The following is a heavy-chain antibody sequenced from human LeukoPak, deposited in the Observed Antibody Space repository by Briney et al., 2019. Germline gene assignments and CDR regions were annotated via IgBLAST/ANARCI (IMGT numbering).Heavy chain of an antibody. V-gene: IGHV3-30*02. Sequence: GGSLRLSCAASGFTFASYAMHWVRQPPGKGLEWVTLLAYDGTNKQYADSVKGGFTISRDNSKNTLYLQMNSLRAEDTAVYYCAKDTVGYYDSSGYFGRPPNAFDIWGQGTMVTVSS. CDR1: GFTFASYA. D-gene: IGHD3-22*01. J-gene: IGHJ3*02. CDR2: LAYDGTNK. CDR3: AKDTVGYYDSSGYFGRPPNAFDI.